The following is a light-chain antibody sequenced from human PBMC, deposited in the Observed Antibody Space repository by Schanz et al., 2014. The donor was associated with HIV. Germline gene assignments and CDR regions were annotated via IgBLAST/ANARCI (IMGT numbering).Light chain of an antibody. CDR3: QQYGSSPWT. J-gene: IGKJ1*01. V-gene: IGKV1-5*01. CDR2: AAS. Sequence: DIQMTQSPSTLSASVGDRVTITCRASQSVSPWLAWYQQRAGKAPKRLIYAASSLDGGVPSRFSGSGSGTDFTLTISRLEPEDFAVYYCQQYGSSPWTFGQGTKVEIK. CDR1: QSVSPW.